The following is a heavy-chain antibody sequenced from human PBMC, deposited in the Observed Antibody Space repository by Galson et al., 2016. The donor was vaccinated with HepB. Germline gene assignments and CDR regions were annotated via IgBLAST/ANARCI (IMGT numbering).Heavy chain of an antibody. D-gene: IGHD6-19*01. CDR1: GSTFSSNG. J-gene: IGHJ3*01. V-gene: IGHV3-30*18. CDR2: ISYDGHNR. CDR3: AKDFGSGWVAADSFDF. Sequence: SLRLSCAASGSTFSSNGIHWVRQAPGKGLEWVALISYDGHNRYYADSVKGRFTISRDNSKNTLFLQMNSLRTEDTAVYYCAKDFGSGWVAADSFDFWGQGSLVTVSS.